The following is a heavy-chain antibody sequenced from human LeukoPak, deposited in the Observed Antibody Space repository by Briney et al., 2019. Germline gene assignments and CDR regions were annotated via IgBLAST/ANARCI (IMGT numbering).Heavy chain of an antibody. CDR2: IYYSGST. CDR3: ARVLPDYDFWSGYLDY. V-gene: IGHV4-59*01. J-gene: IGHJ4*02. Sequence: PSETLSLTCTVSGGSISSYYWSWIQQPPGKGLEWIGYIYYSGSTNYNPSLKSRVTISVDTSKNQFSLKLSSVTAADTAVYYCARVLPDYDFWSGYLDYWGQGTLVTVSS. D-gene: IGHD3-3*01. CDR1: GGSISSYY.